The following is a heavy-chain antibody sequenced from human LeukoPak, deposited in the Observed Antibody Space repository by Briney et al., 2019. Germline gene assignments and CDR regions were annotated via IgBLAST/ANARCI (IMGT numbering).Heavy chain of an antibody. D-gene: IGHD6-13*01. V-gene: IGHV4-59*01. Sequence: SETLSLTCTVSGGSISSYYWNWIRQPPGKGLEWIGYIYYSGSTNYNPSLKSRVTISVDASKNQFSLKLSSVTAADTAVYYCAPSSSWPYYFDYWGQGTPVTVSS. CDR3: APSSSWPYYFDY. J-gene: IGHJ4*02. CDR2: IYYSGST. CDR1: GGSISSYY.